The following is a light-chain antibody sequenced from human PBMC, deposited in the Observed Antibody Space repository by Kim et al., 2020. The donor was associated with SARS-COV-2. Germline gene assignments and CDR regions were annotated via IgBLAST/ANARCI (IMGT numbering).Light chain of an antibody. V-gene: IGLV10-54*01. CDR1: SNNVGNQG. CDR3: SAWDSSLSAWV. J-gene: IGLJ3*02. CDR2: RNN. Sequence: QAGLTQPPSVSNGLRQTATLTCTGNSNNVGNQGAAWLQQHQGHPPKLLSYRNNNRPSGISERLSASRSVNTASLTITGLQPEDEADYYCSAWDSSLSAWVFGGGTKLTVL.